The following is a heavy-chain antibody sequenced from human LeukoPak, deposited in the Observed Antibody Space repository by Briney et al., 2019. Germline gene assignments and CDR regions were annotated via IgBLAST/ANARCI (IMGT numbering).Heavy chain of an antibody. CDR3: ARAFQELPQLYYYYYMDV. CDR1: GFTFSSYE. D-gene: IGHD6-13*01. CDR2: ISSSGSTI. V-gene: IGHV3-48*03. Sequence: GGSLRLSCAASGFTFSSYEMNWVRQAPGKGLEWVSYISSSGSTIYYADSVKGRFTISRDNAKNSLYLQMNSLRAEDTAVYYCARAFQELPQLYYYYYMDVWGRGTTVTVSS. J-gene: IGHJ6*03.